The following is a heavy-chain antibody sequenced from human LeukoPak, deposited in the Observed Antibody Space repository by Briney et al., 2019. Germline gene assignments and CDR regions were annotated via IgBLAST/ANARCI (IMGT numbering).Heavy chain of an antibody. D-gene: IGHD2-21*02. CDR3: TTVFGGD. CDR2: IKTKTEGGTT. J-gene: IGHJ4*02. CDR1: GFTSSHAW. Sequence: SGGSLRLSCAASGFTSSHAWMSWVRQAPGKGLEWVGRIKTKTEGGTTDYAAPVKGRFIISRDDLKNTLYLQMNSLETEDTAVYYCTTVFGGDRGQGTLVTVSS. V-gene: IGHV3-15*01.